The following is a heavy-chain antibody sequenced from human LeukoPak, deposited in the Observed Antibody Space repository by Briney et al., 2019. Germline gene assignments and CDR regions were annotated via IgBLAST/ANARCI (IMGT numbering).Heavy chain of an antibody. J-gene: IGHJ4*02. V-gene: IGHV4-31*03. CDR1: GGSISSGGYY. Sequence: SQTLSLTCTVSGGSISSGGYYWSWIRQHPGKGLEWIGYIYYSGNTYYNPSLKSRVTISVDTSKNQFSLKLSSVTAADTAVYYCARSSDYYYYFDYWGQGTLVTVSS. D-gene: IGHD3-22*01. CDR3: ARSSDYYYYFDY. CDR2: IYYSGNT.